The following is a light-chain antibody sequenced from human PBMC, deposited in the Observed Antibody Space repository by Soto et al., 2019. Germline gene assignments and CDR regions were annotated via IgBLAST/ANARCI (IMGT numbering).Light chain of an antibody. J-gene: IGKJ1*01. CDR3: QQCCISPPT. V-gene: IGKV3-20*01. Sequence: EIVLTQSPGTLSLSPGERATLSCRTSQSVSSSHLVWYQQKPGQPPRLLIYGASSSATDISDRFSGSGSGIDFTITISRLEPEDFAVYYCQQCCISPPTFGQGTKVEIK. CDR1: QSVSSSH. CDR2: GAS.